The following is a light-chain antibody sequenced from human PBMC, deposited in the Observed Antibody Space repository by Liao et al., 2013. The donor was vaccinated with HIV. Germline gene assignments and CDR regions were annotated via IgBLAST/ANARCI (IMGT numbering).Light chain of an antibody. V-gene: IGLV3-21*04. Sequence: SYVLTQPPSVSVAPGKTARITCGGDDFGTKRVHWYQQKPGQAPVLVMSYDDARPSGIPERFSGSNSGNTATLTISRVEAGDEADYYCQVWDYTDHLVFGGGTKLTVL. CDR3: QVWDYTDHLV. CDR2: YDD. J-gene: IGLJ2*01. CDR1: DFGTKR.